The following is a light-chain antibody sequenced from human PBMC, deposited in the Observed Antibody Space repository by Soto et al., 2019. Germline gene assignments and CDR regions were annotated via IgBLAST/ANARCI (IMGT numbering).Light chain of an antibody. V-gene: IGLV2-8*01. CDR1: SSDVGAYNY. CDR2: EVT. Sequence: QSALTQPPSASGSPGQSVTISCTGTSSDVGAYNYVSWYQQHPGKAPKLMIYEVTKRPSGVPDRFSGSKSGNTASLTVSGLQAEDEADYYCSSYADSSTVVFGGGTKVTVL. CDR3: SSYADSSTVV. J-gene: IGLJ2*01.